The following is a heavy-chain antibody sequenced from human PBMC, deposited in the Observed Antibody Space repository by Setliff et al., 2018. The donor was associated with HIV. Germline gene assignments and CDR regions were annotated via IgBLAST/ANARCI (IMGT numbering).Heavy chain of an antibody. Sequence: ASVKVSCKASGYIFGTYGISWVRQAPGQGLEWMGWIGASNGNTHYAQKVQGRVTLTTDTSTNTAYMELRSLRSDDAAVYYCAKTTPQPHYYYYVDVWGKGTTVTVSS. CDR1: GYIFGTYG. CDR2: IGASNGNT. J-gene: IGHJ6*03. V-gene: IGHV1-18*01. CDR3: AKTTPQPHYYYYVDV. D-gene: IGHD4-17*01.